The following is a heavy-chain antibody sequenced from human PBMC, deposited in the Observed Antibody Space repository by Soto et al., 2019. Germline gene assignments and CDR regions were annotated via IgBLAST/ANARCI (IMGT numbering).Heavy chain of an antibody. J-gene: IGHJ6*02. V-gene: IGHV3-33*01. CDR1: GFTFSSYG. CDR3: ASGLEYSSSSRHYYYYYGMDV. D-gene: IGHD6-6*01. Sequence: GGSLRLSCAASGFTFSSYGMHWVRQAPGKGLEWVAVIWYDGSNKYYADSVKGRFTISRDNSKNTLYLQMNSLRAEDTAVYYCASGLEYSSSSRHYYYYYGMDVWGQGT. CDR2: IWYDGSNK.